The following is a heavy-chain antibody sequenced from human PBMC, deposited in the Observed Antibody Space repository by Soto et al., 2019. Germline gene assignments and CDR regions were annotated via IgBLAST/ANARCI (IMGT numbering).Heavy chain of an antibody. D-gene: IGHD6-6*01. CDR3: TRDGSSSLGDYWFDP. CDR2: MNPNSGNT. V-gene: IGHV1-8*01. CDR1: GNTFTSYD. Sequence: ASVKVSCKASGNTFTSYDINWVRQATGQGREGMGWMNPNSGNTGYAQKFQGRLTMTRNTSISTAYMELTSLRSEDTAVYYCTRDGSSSLGDYWFDPWGQGTLVTVSS. J-gene: IGHJ5*02.